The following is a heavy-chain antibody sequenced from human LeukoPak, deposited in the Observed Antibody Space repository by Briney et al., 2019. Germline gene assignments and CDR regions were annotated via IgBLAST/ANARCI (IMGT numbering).Heavy chain of an antibody. J-gene: IGHJ4*02. Sequence: SETLSLTCAVYGGSFIGYYWSWIRQPPGKGLEWIGEINHSGSTNYNPSLKSRVTISVDTSKNQFSLKLSSVTAADTAVYYCARGSSGWPFDYWGQGTLVTVSS. CDR1: GGSFIGYY. D-gene: IGHD6-19*01. CDR2: INHSGST. V-gene: IGHV4-34*01. CDR3: ARGSSGWPFDY.